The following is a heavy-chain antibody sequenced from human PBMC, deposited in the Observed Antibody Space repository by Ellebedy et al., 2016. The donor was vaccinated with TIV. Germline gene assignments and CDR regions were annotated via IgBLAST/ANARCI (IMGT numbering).Heavy chain of an antibody. CDR3: ARCPPGHSTKDY. Sequence: ASVKVSCXASGYTFTSYDINWVRQATGQGLEWMGWMNPNSGAAGYGQKFEGRVTMTRNTSIKTAYLELNSLRSEDTAIYYCARCPPGHSTKDYWGQGTLVTVSS. V-gene: IGHV1-8*01. J-gene: IGHJ4*02. CDR1: GYTFTSYD. CDR2: MNPNSGAA. D-gene: IGHD2-2*01.